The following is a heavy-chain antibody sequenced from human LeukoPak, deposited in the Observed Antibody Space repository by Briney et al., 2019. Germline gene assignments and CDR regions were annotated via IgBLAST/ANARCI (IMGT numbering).Heavy chain of an antibody. V-gene: IGHV4-39*01. CDR1: GGSITSSSYY. CDR3: ARHGRGINYMDV. Sequence: SETLSLTCTVSGGSITSSSYYWGWIRQLPGKGLEWIGTIYYNGNTYKNPSLKSRVTISVDTSKNQFSLKLISVTAADTAVYFCARHGRGINYMDVWGKGTTVTVSS. CDR2: IYYNGNT. D-gene: IGHD1-14*01. J-gene: IGHJ6*03.